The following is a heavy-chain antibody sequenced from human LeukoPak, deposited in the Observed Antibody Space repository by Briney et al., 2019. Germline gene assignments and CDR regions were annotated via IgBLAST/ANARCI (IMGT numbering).Heavy chain of an antibody. V-gene: IGHV3-30*04. Sequence: GGSLRLSCAASGFTFSNYAMHWVRQAPDKGLEWMAIVSYDGNAKYYVDSVKGRFTISRDNSKNTLYLQMNSLRAEDTAVYYCARHSSRWYDGGINWFDPWGQGTLVTVSS. CDR3: ARHSSRWYDGGINWFDP. J-gene: IGHJ5*02. D-gene: IGHD6-19*01. CDR1: GFTFSNYA. CDR2: VSYDGNAK.